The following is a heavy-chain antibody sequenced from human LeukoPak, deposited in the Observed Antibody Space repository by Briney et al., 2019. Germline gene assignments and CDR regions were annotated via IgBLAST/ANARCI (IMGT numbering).Heavy chain of an antibody. CDR2: VYHSGFI. J-gene: IGHJ4*02. CDR1: GFTFSSYW. D-gene: IGHD4-17*01. CDR3: ARLATTVTTEDY. V-gene: IGHV4-4*02. Sequence: GSLRLSCAASGFTFSSYWMSWVRQPPGKGLEWIGEVYHSGFISYNPSLKSRLTVSLDKSKNQFSLRLSSVTAADTAVYYCARLATTVTTEDYWGQGILVTVSS.